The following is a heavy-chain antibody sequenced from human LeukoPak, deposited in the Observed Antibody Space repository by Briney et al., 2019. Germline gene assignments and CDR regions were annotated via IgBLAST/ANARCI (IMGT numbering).Heavy chain of an antibody. CDR1: GGSISSYY. CDR2: IYYSGST. CDR3: ARVSVGVIHHYYMDV. Sequence: SETLSLTCTVSGGSISSYYWSWIRQPPGKGLEWIGYIYYSGSTNYNPSLESRVTISVDTSKNLFSLKLSSVTAADTAVYYCARVSVGVIHHYYMDVWGKGTTVTVSS. J-gene: IGHJ6*03. D-gene: IGHD2-15*01. V-gene: IGHV4-59*01.